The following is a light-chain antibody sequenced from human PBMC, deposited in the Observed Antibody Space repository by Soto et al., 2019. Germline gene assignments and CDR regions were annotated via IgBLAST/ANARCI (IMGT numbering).Light chain of an antibody. V-gene: IGKV3-15*01. CDR3: QQYNNWPYT. CDR1: QSVSSY. Sequence: EIVMTQSPATLSVSPGERATRSCRASQSVSSYLAWYQQKPGQAPRLLIYGASTRATGIPARFSGSRSGTEFTLTISSLQSEDFAVYYCQQYNNWPYTFGQGTKLEIK. J-gene: IGKJ2*01. CDR2: GAS.